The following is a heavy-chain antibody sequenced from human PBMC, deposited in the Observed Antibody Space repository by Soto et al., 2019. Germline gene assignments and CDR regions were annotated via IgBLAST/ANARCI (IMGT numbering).Heavy chain of an antibody. Sequence: QVQLQESGPGLVRPSETLSLTCTVSGGSINHYSWTWIRQPPGKGLEWMGYIYYSGTTTNHNPSLKSRVTLSVDTSKNQFSLKLSSVTAPDTAVYYCARLGGSYAVPHFDYWGQGTLVTVSS. V-gene: IGHV4-59*08. CDR1: GGSINHYS. J-gene: IGHJ4*02. CDR3: ARLGGSYAVPHFDY. CDR2: IYYSGTTT. D-gene: IGHD1-26*01.